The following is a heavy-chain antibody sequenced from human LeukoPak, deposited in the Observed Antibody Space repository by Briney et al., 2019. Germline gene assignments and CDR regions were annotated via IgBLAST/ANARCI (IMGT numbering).Heavy chain of an antibody. CDR1: GFTFGDYA. V-gene: IGHV3-48*01. J-gene: IGHJ4*02. D-gene: IGHD3-22*01. CDR3: AKARYYYDSSGPDY. Sequence: GGSLRLSCTASGFTFGDYAMNWVRQAPGKGLEWVSYISSSGSTIYYADSVKGRFTISRDNSKNTLYLQMNSLRAEDTAVYYCAKARYYYDSSGPDYWGQGTLVTVSS. CDR2: ISSSGSTI.